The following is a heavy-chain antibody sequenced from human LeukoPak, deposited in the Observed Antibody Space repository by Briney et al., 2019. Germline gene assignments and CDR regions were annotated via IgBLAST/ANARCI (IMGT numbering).Heavy chain of an antibody. CDR2: IGTSSSYI. Sequence: TGGSLRLSCAASGFTFSSYSMNWVRQAPGEGLEWVSSIGTSSSYIYYADSLKGRFTISRDNAKNSLYLQMNSLRAEDTAVYYCARRATSERGHSYGLDYWGQGTLVTVSS. CDR1: GFTFSSYS. J-gene: IGHJ4*02. D-gene: IGHD5-18*01. CDR3: ARRATSERGHSYGLDY. V-gene: IGHV3-21*01.